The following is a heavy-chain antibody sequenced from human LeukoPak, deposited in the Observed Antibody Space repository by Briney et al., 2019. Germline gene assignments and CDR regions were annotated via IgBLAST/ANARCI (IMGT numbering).Heavy chain of an antibody. CDR1: GFTFSSYG. CDR2: IRYDGSNK. D-gene: IGHD5-18*01. V-gene: IGHV3-30*02. Sequence: PGGCLRLSCAASGFTFSSYGMHWVRQAPRKGLEWVAFIRYDGSNKYYADSVKGRFTISRDNSKNTLYLQMNSLRAEDTAVYYCAKDRTAMVTGLFDYWRQGTLVTVSS. J-gene: IGHJ4*02. CDR3: AKDRTAMVTGLFDY.